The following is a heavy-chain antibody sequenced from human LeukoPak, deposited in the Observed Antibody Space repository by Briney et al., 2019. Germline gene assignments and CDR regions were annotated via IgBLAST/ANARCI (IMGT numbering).Heavy chain of an antibody. CDR1: GYTFTGYY. Sequence: GASVKVSRKASGYTFTGYYMHWVRQAPGQGLEWMGWINPNSGGTNYAQKFQGRVTMTRDTSISTAYMELSRLRSDDTAVYYCARDPGDYSPPDGLWGQGTLVTVSS. CDR3: ARDPGDYSPPDGL. V-gene: IGHV1-2*02. D-gene: IGHD4-17*01. J-gene: IGHJ4*02. CDR2: INPNSGGT.